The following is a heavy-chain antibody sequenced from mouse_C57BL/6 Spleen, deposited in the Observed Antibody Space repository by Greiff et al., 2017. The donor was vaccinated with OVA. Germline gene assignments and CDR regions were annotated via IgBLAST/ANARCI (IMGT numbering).Heavy chain of an antibody. Sequence: VQLQQPGAELVRPGSSVKLSCKASGYTFTSYWMHWVKQRPIQGLEWIGNIDPSDSETHYNQKFKDKATLTVDKSSSTAYMQLSSLTSEDSAVYYCARSNYYGSSYAWYFDVWGTGTTVTVSS. J-gene: IGHJ1*03. V-gene: IGHV1-52*01. D-gene: IGHD1-1*01. CDR2: IDPSDSET. CDR3: ARSNYYGSSYAWYFDV. CDR1: GYTFTSYW.